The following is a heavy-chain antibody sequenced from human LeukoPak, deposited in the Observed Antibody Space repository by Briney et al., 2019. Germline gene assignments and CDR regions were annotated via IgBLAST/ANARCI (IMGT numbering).Heavy chain of an antibody. J-gene: IGHJ5*02. D-gene: IGHD3-10*01. CDR1: GGSISSYY. Sequence: SETLSLTCTVSGGSISSYYWSWIRQHPGKGLEWIGYIYYSGSTYYNPSLKSRVTISVDTSKNQFSLKLSSVTAADTAVYYCARDLYGSGSSSNNWFDPWGQGTLVTVSS. V-gene: IGHV4-59*06. CDR2: IYYSGST. CDR3: ARDLYGSGSSSNNWFDP.